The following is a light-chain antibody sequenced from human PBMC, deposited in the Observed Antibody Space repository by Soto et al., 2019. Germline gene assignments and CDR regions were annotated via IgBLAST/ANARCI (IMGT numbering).Light chain of an antibody. CDR3: CSYAGSYTFSYV. CDR2: DVS. CDR1: SSDVGGYNY. J-gene: IGLJ1*01. V-gene: IGLV2-11*01. Sequence: QSVLTQPRSVSGSPGQSVTISCTGTSSDVGGYNYVSWHQQHPGKAPKLMIYDVSKRPSGVPDRFSGSKSGNTASLTISGLQAEDEADYYCCSYAGSYTFSYVLGTGTKVTVL.